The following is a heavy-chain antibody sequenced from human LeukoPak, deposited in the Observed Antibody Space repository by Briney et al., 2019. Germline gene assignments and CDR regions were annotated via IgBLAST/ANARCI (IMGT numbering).Heavy chain of an antibody. D-gene: IGHD3-22*01. Sequence: GGSLRLSCAASGFTFSSYEMNWVRQAPGKGLEWVSYISSSGTMYYADSVKGRFTISRDNAKNSLYLQMNSLRAEDTAVYYCARDANYYDSSGYFYYYYMDVWGKGTTVTISS. CDR3: ARDANYYDSSGYFYYYYMDV. CDR2: ISSSGTM. V-gene: IGHV3-48*03. CDR1: GFTFSSYE. J-gene: IGHJ6*03.